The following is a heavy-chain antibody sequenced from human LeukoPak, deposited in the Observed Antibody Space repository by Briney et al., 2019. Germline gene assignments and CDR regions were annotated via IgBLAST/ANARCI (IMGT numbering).Heavy chain of an antibody. CDR2: ISGSGGST. J-gene: IGHJ4*02. V-gene: IGHV3-23*01. CDR3: AKYGPQDSGSSHFDY. CDR1: GFTFSSYA. D-gene: IGHD1-26*01. Sequence: GGSLRLSCAASGFTFSSYALTWVRQAPGKGLEWVSAISGSGGSTYYADSVKGRFTISRHNSKNTLYLQMNSLRAEDTAVYYCAKYGPQDSGSSHFDYWGQGALVTVSS.